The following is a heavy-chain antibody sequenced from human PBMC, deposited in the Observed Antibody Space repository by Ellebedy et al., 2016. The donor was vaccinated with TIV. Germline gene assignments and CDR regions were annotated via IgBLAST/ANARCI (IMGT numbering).Heavy chain of an antibody. D-gene: IGHD3-22*01. Sequence: GESLKISCAASGFTFSSYSMNWVRQAPGKGLEWVSSISSSSSYIYYADSVKGRFTISRDNAKNSLYLQMNSLRAEDTAVYYCARDSDYDQGYFDLWGRGTLVTVSS. V-gene: IGHV3-21*01. CDR1: GFTFSSYS. CDR3: ARDSDYDQGYFDL. CDR2: ISSSSSYI. J-gene: IGHJ2*01.